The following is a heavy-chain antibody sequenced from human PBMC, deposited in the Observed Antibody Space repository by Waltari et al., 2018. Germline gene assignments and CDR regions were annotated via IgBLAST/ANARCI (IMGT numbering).Heavy chain of an antibody. D-gene: IGHD3-22*01. CDR1: GSTFDGCH. CDR3: ARPHYCDTSGTSYFDL. Sequence: QVQLVQSGAEVQKPGASVKVSCAAAGSTFDGCHIYRLRRAPGQGLAWMGWTDPNGGGTNYAQKFQGRVTMTSDTSISTAYMGLSGLKSDDTAVYYCARPHYCDTSGTSYFDLWGRGTLVTVSP. CDR2: TDPNGGGT. J-gene: IGHJ2*01. V-gene: IGHV1-2*02.